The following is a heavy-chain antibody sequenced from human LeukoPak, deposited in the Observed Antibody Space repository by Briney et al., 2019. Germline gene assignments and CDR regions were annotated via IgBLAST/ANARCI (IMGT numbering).Heavy chain of an antibody. Sequence: GPSLTPSCAASGFTFSSYSMNWVRQAPGKGLEWVSSISSSSSYIYYADSVKGRFTISRDNAKNSLYLQMNSLRAEDTAVYYCARSEDIVVVPAAPTYFDYWGQGTLVTVSS. CDR3: ARSEDIVVVPAAPTYFDY. J-gene: IGHJ4*02. CDR2: ISSSSSYI. V-gene: IGHV3-21*01. D-gene: IGHD2-2*01. CDR1: GFTFSSYS.